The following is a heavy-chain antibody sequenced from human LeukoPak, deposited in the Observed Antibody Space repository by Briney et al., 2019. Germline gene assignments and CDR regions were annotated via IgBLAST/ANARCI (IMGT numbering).Heavy chain of an antibody. J-gene: IGHJ6*02. CDR3: ARDPGGDYVYYYGMDV. V-gene: IGHV3-9*01. CDR2: ISWNSGTI. D-gene: IGHD4-17*01. CDR1: GFTFDNYA. Sequence: GGSLRLSCAASGFTFDNYAMNWVRQVPGKGLEWISLISWNSGTIGYADSVKGRFTISRDNAKNSLYLQMNSLRAEDTAVYYCARDPGGDYVYYYGMDVWGQGTTVTVSS.